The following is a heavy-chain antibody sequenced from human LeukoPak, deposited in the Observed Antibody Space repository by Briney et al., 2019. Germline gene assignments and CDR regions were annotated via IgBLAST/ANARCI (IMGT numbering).Heavy chain of an antibody. CDR3: ARGAKWAYYFDY. J-gene: IGHJ4*02. Sequence: GGSLRLSCAASGFIFSSYWMSWVRQAPGKGLEWVANIKRDGSEKYYVVSVKGRFTISRDNAKNSLYLQMNSLRAEDTAVYYSARGAKWAYYFDYWGQGTLVTVSS. CDR2: IKRDGSEK. CDR1: GFIFSSYW. D-gene: IGHD1-26*01. V-gene: IGHV3-7*01.